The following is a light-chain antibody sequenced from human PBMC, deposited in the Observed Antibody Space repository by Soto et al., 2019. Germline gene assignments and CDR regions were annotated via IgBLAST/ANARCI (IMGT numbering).Light chain of an antibody. Sequence: DVQLTQSPSSLSAAVGDRVTITCRASQSIRTYLNWYQQRPGKAPKLLIYAASTLHSGVPSRFSGSGSGTEFTLTISSPLPEDFATYYCQQSFSTSTVTFGGGTRVAI. CDR1: QSIRTY. CDR2: AAS. CDR3: QQSFSTSTVT. V-gene: IGKV1-39*01. J-gene: IGKJ4*01.